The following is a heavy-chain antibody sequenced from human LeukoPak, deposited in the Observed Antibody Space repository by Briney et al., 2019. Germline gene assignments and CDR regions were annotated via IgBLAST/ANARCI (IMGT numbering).Heavy chain of an antibody. J-gene: IGHJ4*02. Sequence: ASVKVSCKASGCTFTSYYMHWMRQAPGQGLEWMGIINPSGGSTSYAQKFQGRVTMTRDTSTSTIYMELSSLRYEDTAVYYCARATTTDYYFHYWGQGTLVTVSS. CDR1: GCTFTSYY. CDR3: ARATTTDYYFHY. V-gene: IGHV1-46*03. CDR2: INPSGGST. D-gene: IGHD1-26*01.